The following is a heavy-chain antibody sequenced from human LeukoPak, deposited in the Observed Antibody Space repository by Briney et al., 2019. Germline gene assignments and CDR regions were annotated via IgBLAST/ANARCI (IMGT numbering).Heavy chain of an antibody. Sequence: GGSLRLSCAASGFTFSSSWMYWVRQAPGKGLVWVSRINSDESITTYADSVNGRFTILRDNSKNTLYLQMNSLRAEDTAVYYCATQKVWRYCSGGSCYSSEDYWGQGTLVTVSS. CDR3: ATQKVWRYCSGGSCYSSEDY. V-gene: IGHV3-74*01. D-gene: IGHD2-15*01. J-gene: IGHJ4*02. CDR2: INSDESIT. CDR1: GFTFSSSW.